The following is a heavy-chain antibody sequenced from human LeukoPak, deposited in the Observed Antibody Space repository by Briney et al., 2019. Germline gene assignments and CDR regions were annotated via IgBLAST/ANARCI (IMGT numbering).Heavy chain of an antibody. D-gene: IGHD4-11*01. CDR3: ARDLHGNDY. CDR2: INPNSGGT. Sequence: ASVKVSCKASGYTFLSYDINWVRQATGQGLEWMGRINPNSGGTNYAQKFQGRVAMTRDTSISTAYMELSRLRSDDTAVYYCARDLHGNDYWGQGTLVTVSS. CDR1: GYTFLSYD. J-gene: IGHJ4*02. V-gene: IGHV1-2*06.